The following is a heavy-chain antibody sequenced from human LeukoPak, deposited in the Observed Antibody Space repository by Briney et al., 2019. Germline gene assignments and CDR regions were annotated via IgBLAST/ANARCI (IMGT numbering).Heavy chain of an antibody. CDR2: ISSSSGYI. J-gene: IGHJ4*02. CDR1: GFTFSSYS. V-gene: IGHV3-21*01. Sequence: GGSLRLSCAASGFTFSSYSMNWVRQAPGKGLEWVSSISSSSGYIYYADSVKGRFTISRDNAKNSLYLQMNSLRAEDTAVYYCAGWAYCGGDCYSLAGGGFFDYWGQGTLVTVSS. D-gene: IGHD2-21*02. CDR3: AGWAYCGGDCYSLAGGGFFDY.